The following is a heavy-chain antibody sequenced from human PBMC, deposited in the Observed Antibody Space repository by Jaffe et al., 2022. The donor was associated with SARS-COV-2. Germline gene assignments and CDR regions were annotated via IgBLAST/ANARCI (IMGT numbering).Heavy chain of an antibody. Sequence: EVQLVESGGGLVKPGRSLRLSCTASGFTFGDYAMSWFRQAPGKGLEWVGFIRSKAYGGTTEYAASVKGRFTISRDDSKSIAYLQMNSLKTEDTAVYYCTRVRLRLGELSLEADYWGQGTLVTVSS. CDR3: TRVRLRLGELSLEADY. CDR1: GFTFGDYA. V-gene: IGHV3-49*05. CDR2: IRSKAYGGTT. J-gene: IGHJ4*02. D-gene: IGHD3-16*02.